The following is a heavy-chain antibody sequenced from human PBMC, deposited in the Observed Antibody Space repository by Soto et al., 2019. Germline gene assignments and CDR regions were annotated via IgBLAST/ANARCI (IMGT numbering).Heavy chain of an antibody. V-gene: IGHV1-18*04. J-gene: IGHJ6*02. D-gene: IGHD3-9*01. CDR1: GYTFTSYG. Sequence: GASVKVSCKASGYTFTSYGISWVRQAPGQGLEWMGWISAYNGNTNYAQKLQGRVTMTTDTSTSTAYMELRSLRSDDTAVYYCARDLPKYDILTGPRTYYGMDVWGQGTTVTVPS. CDR3: ARDLPKYDILTGPRTYYGMDV. CDR2: ISAYNGNT.